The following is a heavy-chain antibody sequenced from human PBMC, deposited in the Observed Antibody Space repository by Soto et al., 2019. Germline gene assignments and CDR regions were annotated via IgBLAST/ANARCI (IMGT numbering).Heavy chain of an antibody. J-gene: IGHJ4*02. Sequence: ESGGGLVQPGGSLRLSCAASGFTFTNYWMSWVRQAPGEGLEWVANIKQDGSEKYYADSAKGRFIISRDNAKTSLYLQMNSLRAEDTAVYYCARDMGVFWSGYPEGGFDYWGQGTPVTVSS. CDR1: GFTFTNYW. V-gene: IGHV3-7*01. D-gene: IGHD3-3*01. CDR2: IKQDGSEK. CDR3: ARDMGVFWSGYPEGGFDY.